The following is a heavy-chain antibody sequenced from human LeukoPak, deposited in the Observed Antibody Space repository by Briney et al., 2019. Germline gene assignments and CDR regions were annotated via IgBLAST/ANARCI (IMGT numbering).Heavy chain of an antibody. J-gene: IGHJ3*02. CDR3: ARTLVVINDAFDI. D-gene: IGHD3-22*01. CDR1: GYTFTGYY. V-gene: IGHV1-2*02. Sequence: GASVKVSCKTSGYTFTGYYIHWVRQAPGQGLEWMGWINPNSGDTNYGQKFQGRVSMTGDTSISTAYMELSRLRSDDTAVYYCARTLVVINDAFDIWGQGTMVTVSS. CDR2: INPNSGDT.